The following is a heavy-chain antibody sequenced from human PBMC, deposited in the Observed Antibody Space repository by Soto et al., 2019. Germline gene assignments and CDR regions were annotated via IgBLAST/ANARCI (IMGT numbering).Heavy chain of an antibody. CDR3: AREGVSGTRQYYYGMDV. V-gene: IGHV1-2*04. D-gene: IGHD2-8*01. Sequence: GASVKVSCKASGYTFTGYYMHWVRQAPGQGLEWMGWINPNSGGTNYAQKFQGWVTMTRDTSISTAYMELSRLRSDDTALNYWAREGVSGTRQYYYGMDVWSQGTPVTV. CDR1: GYTFTGYY. CDR2: INPNSGGT. J-gene: IGHJ6*02.